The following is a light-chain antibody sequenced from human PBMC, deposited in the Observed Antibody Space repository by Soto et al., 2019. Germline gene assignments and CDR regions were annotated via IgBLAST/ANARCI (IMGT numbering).Light chain of an antibody. V-gene: IGLV4-60*02. CDR2: LEGSGSS. Sequence: QRVLTQSSSASASLGSSVKLTCTLSSGHSSYIIAWHQQQPGKAPRYLMKLEGSGSSNKGSGLPDRFSGSTSGADRYLTISNLQFEDEADYYCETWDFNTRVFGGGTKVTVL. CDR3: ETWDFNTRV. CDR1: SGHSSYI. J-gene: IGLJ3*02.